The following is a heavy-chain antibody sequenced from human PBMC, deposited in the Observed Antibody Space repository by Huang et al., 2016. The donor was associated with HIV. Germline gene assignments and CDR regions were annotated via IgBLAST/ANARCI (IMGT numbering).Heavy chain of an antibody. Sequence: QVQLVESGAELKKPGASMRVSCKVSGYTVSELSLHWVRQAPEKGLEWMGGFDPEEGETIYAQRLQGRVTMTEDTSTDTAYMGLSSLRPEETAVYYCATSTPDVGAGVLRSAFDIWGQGTMVTVSS. CDR3: ATSTPDVGAGVLRSAFDI. J-gene: IGHJ3*02. CDR1: GYTVSELS. CDR2: FDPEEGET. V-gene: IGHV1-24*01. D-gene: IGHD2-15*01.